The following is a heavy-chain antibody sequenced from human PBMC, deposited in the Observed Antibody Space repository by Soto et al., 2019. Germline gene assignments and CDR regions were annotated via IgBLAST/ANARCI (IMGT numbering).Heavy chain of an antibody. J-gene: IGHJ3*02. V-gene: IGHV4-31*03. CDR1: GGSISSGGYY. D-gene: IGHD3-22*01. CDR2: IYYSGST. Sequence: SETLSLTCTVSGGSISSGGYYWSWIRQHPGKGLEWIGYIYYSGSTYYNPSLKSRVTISVDTSKNQFSLKLSSVTAADTAVYYCARGLISGYYLYDAFDIWGQGTMVTVS. CDR3: ARGLISGYYLYDAFDI.